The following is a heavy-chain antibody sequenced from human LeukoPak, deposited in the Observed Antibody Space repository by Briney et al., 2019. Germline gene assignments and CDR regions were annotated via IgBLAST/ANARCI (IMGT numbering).Heavy chain of an antibody. V-gene: IGHV3-30*18. Sequence: GESLRLSCAASGLTFSSFGMHWVRQSPGKGLEWVAVISYDGSKRYHAESVKGRFAIFRDESKNTLHLQMNSLRVEDTAVYYCAKHLYGSGSYRGDYQYFGMDVWGRGTTVTVS. J-gene: IGHJ6*02. CDR1: GLTFSSFG. CDR2: ISYDGSKR. CDR3: AKHLYGSGSYRGDYQYFGMDV. D-gene: IGHD3-10*01.